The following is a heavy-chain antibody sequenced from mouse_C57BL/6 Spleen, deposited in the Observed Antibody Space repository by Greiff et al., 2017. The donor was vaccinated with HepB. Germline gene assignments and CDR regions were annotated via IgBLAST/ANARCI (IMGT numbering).Heavy chain of an antibody. J-gene: IGHJ2*01. CDR3: ARARVIGSNHYFDY. CDR1: GYSFTDYN. Sequence: EVQPQQSGPELVKPGASVKISCKASGYSFTDYNMNWVKQSNGKSLEWIGVINPNYGTTSYNQKFKGKATLTVDQSSSTAYMQLNSLTSEDSAVYYCARARVIGSNHYFDYWGQGTTLTVSS. V-gene: IGHV1-39*01. CDR2: INPNYGTT. D-gene: IGHD3-1*01.